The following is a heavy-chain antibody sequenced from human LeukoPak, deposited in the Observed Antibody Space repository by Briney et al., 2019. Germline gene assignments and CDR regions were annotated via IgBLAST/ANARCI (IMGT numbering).Heavy chain of an antibody. Sequence: QTGGSLRLSCAASEFTFSLYAMNWVRQAPGRGLEWISYINDVSSDIHYGDSVKGRFTISRDNAKNTLYLQMNSLRAEDTAVYYCARDTFQPGRIDSWGQGTLVSVSS. J-gene: IGHJ4*02. CDR1: EFTFSLYA. CDR2: INDVSSDI. D-gene: IGHD2-2*01. CDR3: ARDTFQPGRIDS. V-gene: IGHV3-48*04.